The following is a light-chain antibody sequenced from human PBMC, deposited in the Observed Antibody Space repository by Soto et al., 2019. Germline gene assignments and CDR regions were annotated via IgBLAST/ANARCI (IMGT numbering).Light chain of an antibody. CDR1: QSVSSN. CDR2: GAS. CDR3: QQYNNWPRRT. J-gene: IGKJ4*01. Sequence: EIVRTQSPATLSVSPGERATLSCRASQSVSSNLAWYQQKPGQAPRLLIYGASTRATGIPARFSGSGSGSEFTLTISSLQSEDFAVYYCQQYNNWPRRTFGGGTKVDI. V-gene: IGKV3-15*01.